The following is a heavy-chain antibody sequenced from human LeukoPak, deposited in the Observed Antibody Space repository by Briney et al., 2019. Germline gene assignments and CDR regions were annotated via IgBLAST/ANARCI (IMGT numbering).Heavy chain of an antibody. CDR1: GYTFTSYD. D-gene: IGHD2-2*01. J-gene: IGHJ6*02. CDR3: ARTPVVPAATHRDGMDV. CDR2: MNPNSGNT. Sequence: ASVKVSCKASGYTFTSYDINWVRQATGQGLEWMGWMNPNSGNTGYAQKFQGRVTMTRNTSISTAYMELSSLRSEDTAVYYCARTPVVPAATHRDGMDVWSQGTTVTVSS. V-gene: IGHV1-8*01.